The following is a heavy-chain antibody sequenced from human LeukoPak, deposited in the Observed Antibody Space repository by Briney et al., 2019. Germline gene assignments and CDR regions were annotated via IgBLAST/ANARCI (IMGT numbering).Heavy chain of an antibody. J-gene: IGHJ4*02. CDR1: GFTFDDYE. V-gene: IGHV3-20*04. Sequence: GGSLRLSCAASGFTFDDYEMTWVRQAPGKGLEWVSAINWNGGSTGYADSVKGRFTISRDNSKNTLYLQMNSLRAEDTAVYYCARGPSGYHNTGGQGTLVTVSS. CDR2: INWNGGST. D-gene: IGHD5-12*01. CDR3: ARGPSGYHNT.